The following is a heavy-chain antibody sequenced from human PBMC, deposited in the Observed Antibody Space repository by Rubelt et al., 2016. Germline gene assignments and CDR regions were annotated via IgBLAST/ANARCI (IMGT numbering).Heavy chain of an antibody. Sequence: QLQLQESGPGLVKPSETLSLTCTVSGGSISSTTYYWTWIRQHPGKGLEWIGHIYTSGYAHNNPSLKSRLTISIDKSKNQFSLNLNSVTAADTAVYYCARVTQCSSSSCYRGFDYWGQGTLVTVSS. J-gene: IGHJ4*02. CDR3: ARVTQCSSSSCYRGFDY. CDR2: IYTSGYA. D-gene: IGHD2-2*02. V-gene: IGHV4-31*03. CDR1: GGSISSTTYY.